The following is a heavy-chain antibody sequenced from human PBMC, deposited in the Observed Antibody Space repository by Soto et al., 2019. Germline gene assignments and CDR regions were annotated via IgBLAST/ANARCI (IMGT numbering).Heavy chain of an antibody. J-gene: IGHJ4*02. CDR2: IYSGGYT. Sequence: EVQLVESGGGLIQPGGSLRLSCAVSGFTVSNNYMSWVRQAPGKGLEGVSVIYSGGYTAYGDSVKGRFTISRDNSKNKLYLQRTGLGPKGTAVYSWAAHPGGGGYWGQGTLVTVSS. V-gene: IGHV3-53*01. D-gene: IGHD3-10*01. CDR1: GFTVSNNY. CDR3: AAHPGGGGY.